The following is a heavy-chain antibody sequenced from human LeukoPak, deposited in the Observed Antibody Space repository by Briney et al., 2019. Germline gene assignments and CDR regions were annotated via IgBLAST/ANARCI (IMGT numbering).Heavy chain of an antibody. CDR3: ARARYTNSWYAVDI. D-gene: IGHD6-13*01. CDR1: SGSVSSYH. CDR2: IYHTGSN. Sequence: SETLALTCLVSSGSVSSYHWTGIRQPPGKGLEWIGYIYHTGSNNYSPSLKSRVTMYVDTSKNQLSLKLSSVTAADTAMYYCARARYTNSWYAVDIWGQGTMVTVSS. J-gene: IGHJ3*02. V-gene: IGHV4-59*08.